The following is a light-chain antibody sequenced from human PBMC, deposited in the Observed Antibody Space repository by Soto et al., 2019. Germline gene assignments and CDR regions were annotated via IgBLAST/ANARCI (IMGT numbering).Light chain of an antibody. CDR3: QQYYSTLFT. CDR2: WAS. J-gene: IGKJ3*01. Sequence: DIVMTQSPDSLAVSLGERATINCKSSQSVLYSSNNKNYLAWYQQKPGQPPKLLIYWASTRESGVPDRFSGSGSGTDFTLTISSLQAEDVAVYYCQQYYSTLFTFGPGPKVDIK. CDR1: QSVLYSSNNKNY. V-gene: IGKV4-1*01.